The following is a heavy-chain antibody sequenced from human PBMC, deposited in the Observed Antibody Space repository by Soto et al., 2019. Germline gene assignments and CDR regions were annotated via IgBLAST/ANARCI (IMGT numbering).Heavy chain of an antibody. V-gene: IGHV1-18*01. J-gene: IGHJ5*02. CDR1: GYTFTSYG. Sequence: QVQLVQSGAEVKKPGASVKVSCKASGYTFTSYGISWVRQAPGQGLEWMGWISAYNGNTNFAQKLQGRVTRTTHTPTSTAYMELRSLRSDDTAVYYCAREEDPLIAVAGTGWFDPWGQGTLVTVSS. CDR3: AREEDPLIAVAGTGWFDP. D-gene: IGHD6-19*01. CDR2: ISAYNGNT.